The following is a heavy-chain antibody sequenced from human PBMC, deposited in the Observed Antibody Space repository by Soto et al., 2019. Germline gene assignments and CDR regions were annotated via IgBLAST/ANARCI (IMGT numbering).Heavy chain of an antibody. CDR2: IYWDDDK. CDR3: AHRVLRTVFGVVTATAIYFDF. J-gene: IGHJ4*02. D-gene: IGHD3-3*01. CDR1: GFSLTTSGVG. Sequence: QITLNESGPTVVRPTETLTLTCSFSGFSLTTSGVGVGWIRQSPGKAPEWLALIYWDDDKRYSASLKSRLTITKNTTKTQEGRTVSDLDPADTATYYCAHRVLRTVFGVVTATAIYFDFWGQGTPVAVSS. V-gene: IGHV2-5*02.